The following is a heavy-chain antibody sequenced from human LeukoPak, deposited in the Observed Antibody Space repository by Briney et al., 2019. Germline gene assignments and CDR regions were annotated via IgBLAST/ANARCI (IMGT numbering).Heavy chain of an antibody. D-gene: IGHD3-22*01. CDR3: AKGSKAVVFTRDHYMDV. CDR1: GFIFSSYG. V-gene: IGHV3-30*02. J-gene: IGHJ6*03. CDR2: IRYDGSKK. Sequence: GGSLRLSCAASGFIFSSYGMHWVRQAPGKGLEWVAFIRYDGSKKYYADSVKGRFTISRDNSKNTLYLQMNSLRAEDTAVYYCAKGSKAVVFTRDHYMDVWGKGTTVTISS.